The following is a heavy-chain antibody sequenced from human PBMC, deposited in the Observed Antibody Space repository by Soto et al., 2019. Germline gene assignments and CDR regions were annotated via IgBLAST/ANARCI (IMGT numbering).Heavy chain of an antibody. CDR1: GYPFTNYA. CDR2: INVGVKKT. D-gene: IGHD3-3*01. J-gene: IGHJ4*02. CDR3: ARVLWCLTIFGVAHPGYY. V-gene: IGHV1-3*01. Sequence: ASVKVSCKASGYPFTNYAIHWVRQAPGQRLEWVGWINVGVKKTRYSQTFQGRVTITSDESANTAYMELSRLRFEDTAVYYCARVLWCLTIFGVAHPGYYWVQGTLVTVS.